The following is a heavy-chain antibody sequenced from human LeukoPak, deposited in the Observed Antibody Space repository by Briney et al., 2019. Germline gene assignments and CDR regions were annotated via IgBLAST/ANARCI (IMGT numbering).Heavy chain of an antibody. CDR1: GYTFTSYD. CDR2: MNPNSGNT. J-gene: IGHJ3*02. CDR3: ARDSSSWLIDAFDI. Sequence: ASVKVSCKASGYTFTSYDINWVRQATGQGLEWMGWMNPNSGNTGYAQKFQGRVTMTRNTSISTAYMELSSLRSEDTAVYYCARDSSSWLIDAFDIWGQGTMVTVSS. V-gene: IGHV1-8*01. D-gene: IGHD6-13*01.